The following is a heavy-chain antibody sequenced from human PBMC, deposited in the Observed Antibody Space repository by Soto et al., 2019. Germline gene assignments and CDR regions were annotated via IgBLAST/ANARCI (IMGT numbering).Heavy chain of an antibody. J-gene: IGHJ4*02. D-gene: IGHD6-13*01. Sequence: QITLTESGPTLVKPTQTLTLTCTFSGFSFTTGSVGVGWIRQPPGKALEFLALIYWDDDKRLSPSLNNRLTITKDTSKNQVVVTMTNMDPEDTGTYFCAHVYWAASGTRYYFDYWGQGTLVTVSS. CDR2: IYWDDDK. V-gene: IGHV2-5*02. CDR1: GFSFTTGSVG. CDR3: AHVYWAASGTRYYFDY.